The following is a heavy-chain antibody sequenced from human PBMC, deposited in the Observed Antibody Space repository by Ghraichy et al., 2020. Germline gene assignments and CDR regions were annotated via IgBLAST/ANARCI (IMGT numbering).Heavy chain of an antibody. V-gene: IGHV3-48*01. CDR3: ARDPRATVTTDYYYGVDV. CDR1: GFTFSRDS. CDR2: ISSSSRTI. J-gene: IGHJ6*02. D-gene: IGHD4-17*01. Sequence: LSLTCAASGFTFSRDSMNWVRQAPGKGLEWISYISSSSRTIFYADSVKGRFTVSRDNAKNSLYSQMNSLRAEDTAMYYCARDPRATVTTDYYYGVDVWGQGTTVTVSS.